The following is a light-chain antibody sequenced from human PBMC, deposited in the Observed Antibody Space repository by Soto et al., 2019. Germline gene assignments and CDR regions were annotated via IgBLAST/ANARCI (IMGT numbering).Light chain of an antibody. CDR3: QQYGSSLPTT. CDR1: QSVSSY. Sequence: EIVLTQSPATLSLSPGERATLSCRASQSVSSYLAWYQQKPGQAPRLLIYDASNRATGIPARFSGSGSGTDFTLTISSLEPEDFAVYYCQQYGSSLPTTFGGGTKVEIK. CDR2: DAS. J-gene: IGKJ4*01. V-gene: IGKV3-11*01.